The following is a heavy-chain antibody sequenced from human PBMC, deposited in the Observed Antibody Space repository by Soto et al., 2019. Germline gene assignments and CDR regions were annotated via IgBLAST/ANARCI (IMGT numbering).Heavy chain of an antibody. D-gene: IGHD1-26*01. CDR3: AKWDYLMMSGRASLNYYGMDV. V-gene: IGHV1-2*02. CDR1: GYTFTGYY. Sequence: ASVKVSCKASGYTFTGYYMHWVRQAPGQGLEWMGWINPNSGGTNYAQKFQGRVTMTRDTSISTAYMELSRLRSDDTAVYYCAKWDYLMMSGRASLNYYGMDVWGQGTTVTVSS. J-gene: IGHJ6*02. CDR2: INPNSGGT.